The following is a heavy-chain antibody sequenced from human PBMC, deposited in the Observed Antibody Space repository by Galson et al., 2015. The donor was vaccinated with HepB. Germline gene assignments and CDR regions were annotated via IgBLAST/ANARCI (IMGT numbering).Heavy chain of an antibody. CDR3: VINYFDTSGYFDF. J-gene: IGHJ4*02. Sequence: SVKVSCKASGGTFSNYIISWVRQAPGQGLEWMGKIIPLFGVSNYAQDFQDRVTITADKSTNITDMEMHNLTSGDTAVYFCVINYFDTSGYFDFWGQGTLVTVSS. D-gene: IGHD3-22*01. CDR1: GGTFSNYI. V-gene: IGHV1-69*02. CDR2: IIPLFGVS.